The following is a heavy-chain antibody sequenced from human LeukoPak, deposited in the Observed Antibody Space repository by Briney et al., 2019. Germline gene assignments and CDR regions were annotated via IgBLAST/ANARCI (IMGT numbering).Heavy chain of an antibody. CDR3: ARVGTQGYFDY. D-gene: IGHD1-1*01. V-gene: IGHV3-48*03. CDR2: ISSSGSSM. CDR1: GFTFSSYE. J-gene: IGHJ4*02. Sequence: EPGGSLRLSCAASGFTFSSYEMNWVRQAPGKGLEWVSYISSSGSSMYYADSVKGRFTISRDNAKNSLYLQMNSLRAEDTAVYYCARVGTQGYFDYWGQGTLVTVSS.